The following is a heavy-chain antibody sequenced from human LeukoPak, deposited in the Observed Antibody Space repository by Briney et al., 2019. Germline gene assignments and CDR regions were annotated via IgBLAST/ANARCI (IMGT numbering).Heavy chain of an antibody. V-gene: IGHV5-51*01. J-gene: IGHJ3*01. CDR3: ARHVSSSRVAYDV. D-gene: IGHD2-2*01. Sequence: GESLKISCKGSGYTFTSYWIGWVRQMPGKGLEWMGLSNPADSDTRYSPSFQGQVTISVDKSISTAYLEWSSLKASDTAMYYCARHVSSSRVAYDVWGQGTMVTVSS. CDR1: GYTFTSYW. CDR2: SNPADSDT.